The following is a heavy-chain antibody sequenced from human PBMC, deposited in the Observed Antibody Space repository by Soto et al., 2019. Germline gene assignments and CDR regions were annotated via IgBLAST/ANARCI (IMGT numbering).Heavy chain of an antibody. CDR1: GGSISSSSYY. CDR3: HLFGELLNLFDY. Sequence: PWETLSLTCTVSGGSISSSSYYWGWIRQPPGKGLEWIGSIYYSGSTYYNPSLKSRVTISVDTSKNQFSLKLSSVTAADTAVYYCHLFGELLNLFDYWGQGTLVTVSS. V-gene: IGHV4-39*01. J-gene: IGHJ4*02. CDR2: IYYSGST. D-gene: IGHD3-10*02.